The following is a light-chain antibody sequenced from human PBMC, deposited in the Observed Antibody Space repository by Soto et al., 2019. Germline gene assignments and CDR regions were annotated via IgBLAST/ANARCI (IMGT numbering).Light chain of an antibody. CDR2: GAS. Sequence: EIVMTQSPATLSVSPGERATLSCRASQSVSSDLAWYQQKPGQAPRLLIYGASSRATGIPARFGGSGSATEFTLTISSLQSEDFAVYYCQQYNTWPRTFGQGTKLEIK. CDR1: QSVSSD. J-gene: IGKJ2*01. CDR3: QQYNTWPRT. V-gene: IGKV3-15*01.